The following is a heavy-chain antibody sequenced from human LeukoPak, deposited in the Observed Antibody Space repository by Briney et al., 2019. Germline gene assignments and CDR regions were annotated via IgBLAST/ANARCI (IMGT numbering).Heavy chain of an antibody. D-gene: IGHD3-10*01. V-gene: IGHV3-7*04. CDR1: GFTFNTYW. CDR3: ARDRCASGSSDY. Sequence: GGSLRLSCAASGFTFNTYWMNWVRQAPGKGLEWVGNIKQDGSEKYYVDSVKGRFTISRDNAKNSLYLQMNSLRAEDTAVYYCARDRCASGSSDYWGQGTLVTVPS. CDR2: IKQDGSEK. J-gene: IGHJ4*02.